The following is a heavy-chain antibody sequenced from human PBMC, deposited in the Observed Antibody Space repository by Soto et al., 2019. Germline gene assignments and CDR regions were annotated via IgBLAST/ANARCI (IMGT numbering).Heavy chain of an antibody. CDR3: ARDPQLSFYFDY. Sequence: PGGSLRLSCAASGFTFSSYAMHWVRQAPGKGLEWVAVISYDGSNKYYADSVKGRFTISRDNSKNTLYLQMNSLRAEDTAVYYCARDPQLSFYFDYWGQGTLVTVSS. CDR2: ISYDGSNK. D-gene: IGHD3-16*02. J-gene: IGHJ4*02. CDR1: GFTFSSYA. V-gene: IGHV3-30-3*01.